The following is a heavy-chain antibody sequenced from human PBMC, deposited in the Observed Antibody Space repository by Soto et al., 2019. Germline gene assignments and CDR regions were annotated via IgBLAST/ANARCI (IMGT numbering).Heavy chain of an antibody. CDR1: GGSITSSGYY. D-gene: IGHD2-2*01. CDR3: ARGGGSTKVDY. V-gene: IGHV4-31*03. J-gene: IGHJ4*02. CDR2: TSNSGST. Sequence: QVQLQESGPGLVKPSQTLSLTCTVSGGSITSSGYYWSWIRQHPGEGLEWIGFTSNSGSTSYNPSLKSRVTISVDTSSNQFSLNLKSVTPADPAVYYCARGGGSTKVDYWGQGTLVTVSP.